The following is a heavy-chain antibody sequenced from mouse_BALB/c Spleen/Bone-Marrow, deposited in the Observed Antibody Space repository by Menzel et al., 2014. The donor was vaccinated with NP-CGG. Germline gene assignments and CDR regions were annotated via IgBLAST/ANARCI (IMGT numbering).Heavy chain of an antibody. CDR3: ARRGGNPFFDY. Sequence: VKLMESGPELVKPGASVKISCKASGYAFSSSWMNWVKQRPGQGLEWIGRIYPGDGDTNYNGKFKGKATLTADKSSSTAYMQLSSLTSVDSAVYFCARRGGNPFFDYWGQGTTLTVSS. J-gene: IGHJ2*01. V-gene: IGHV1-82*01. CDR2: IYPGDGDT. CDR1: GYAFSSSW. D-gene: IGHD2-1*01.